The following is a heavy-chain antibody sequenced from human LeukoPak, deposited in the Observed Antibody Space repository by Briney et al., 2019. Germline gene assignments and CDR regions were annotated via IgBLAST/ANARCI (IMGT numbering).Heavy chain of an antibody. CDR1: ADSFSSHC. D-gene: IGHD4-17*01. CDR2: IYYIGST. Sequence: SERLSLAWAVAADSFSSHCWTWVRQHPGEGMGWIGYIYYIGSTNYNPSLKSRVTISIDTSKNQFSLKLSSVTAADTAVYYCARDLVTVTKGFDIWGQGTMVSVSS. V-gene: IGHV4-59*11. J-gene: IGHJ3*02. CDR3: ARDLVTVTKGFDI.